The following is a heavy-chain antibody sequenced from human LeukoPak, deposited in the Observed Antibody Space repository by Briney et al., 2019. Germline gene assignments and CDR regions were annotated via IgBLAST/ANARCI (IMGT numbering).Heavy chain of an antibody. CDR2: IYYSGST. CDR3: ARTAAAPYYYYYYMDV. V-gene: IGHV4-59*01. CDR1: GGSISSYY. Sequence: SETLSLTCTVSGGSISSYYWSWIRQPPGKGLEWIGYIYYSGSTNYNPSLKSRVTISVDTSKNQFSLKLSSVTAADMAVYYCARTAAAPYYYYYYMDVWGKGTTVTVSS. D-gene: IGHD6-13*01. J-gene: IGHJ6*03.